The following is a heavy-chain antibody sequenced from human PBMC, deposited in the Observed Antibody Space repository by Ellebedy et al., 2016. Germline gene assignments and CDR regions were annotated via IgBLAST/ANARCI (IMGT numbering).Heavy chain of an antibody. CDR3: GKGRSSLYYVDV. D-gene: IGHD6-6*01. CDR1: GFTFSSHG. V-gene: IGHV3-30*18. J-gene: IGHJ6*03. CDR2: ISYNGVNK. Sequence: GESLKISXAASGFTFSSHGMHWVRQAPGKGLEWVAYISYNGVNKYYVDSVKGRFTISRDNSKSTLHLQMNSLRPDDAAVYYCGKGRSSLYYVDVWGNGTTVTVSS.